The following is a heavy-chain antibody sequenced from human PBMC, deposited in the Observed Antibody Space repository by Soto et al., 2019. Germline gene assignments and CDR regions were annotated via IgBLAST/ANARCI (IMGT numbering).Heavy chain of an antibody. CDR1: GFTFSTYG. Sequence: QVQLVESGGGVVQPGRSLRLSCAASGFTFSTYGMHWVRQAPGKGLEWVAIISYDGRHKYYADSVKGRFTISRDNSKNTLYLQMNSLRAEDTAVYHCAKDTSGDYWGQGTLVTVSS. V-gene: IGHV3-30*18. CDR2: ISYDGRHK. J-gene: IGHJ4*02. D-gene: IGHD1-26*01. CDR3: AKDTSGDY.